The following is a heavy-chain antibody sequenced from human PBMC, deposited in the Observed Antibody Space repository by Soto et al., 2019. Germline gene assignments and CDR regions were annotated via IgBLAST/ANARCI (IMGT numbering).Heavy chain of an antibody. CDR1: GESFSNHY. Sequence: SETLSLTCAVYGESFSNHYWTWIRQSPGMGLEWVGEINYSGSTRYNWSLGSRVTISVDTSKNQFSLMVTSVTAEDTAVYYCARGVVYRDVGLAYGMDVWGQGTTVTVSS. CDR2: INYSGST. J-gene: IGHJ6*02. CDR3: ARGVVYRDVGLAYGMDV. V-gene: IGHV4-34*01. D-gene: IGHD3-22*01.